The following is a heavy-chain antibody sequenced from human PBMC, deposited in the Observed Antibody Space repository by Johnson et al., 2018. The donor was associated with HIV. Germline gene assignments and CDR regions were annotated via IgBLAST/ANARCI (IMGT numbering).Heavy chain of an antibody. Sequence: VPLVESGGGLVTPGGSLRLSCSASGFTFSNAWLSWVRQAPGKGLEWVVRLKSKTDGLTTDSAAPVKGRFTISRDDSKNTLYLQMNSLRAEDTAVYYCARDSNPTSMIVISFDAFDIWGQGTMVTVSS. CDR3: ARDSNPTSMIVISFDAFDI. J-gene: IGHJ3*02. CDR2: LKSKTDGLTT. D-gene: IGHD3-22*01. CDR1: GFTFSNAW. V-gene: IGHV3-15*01.